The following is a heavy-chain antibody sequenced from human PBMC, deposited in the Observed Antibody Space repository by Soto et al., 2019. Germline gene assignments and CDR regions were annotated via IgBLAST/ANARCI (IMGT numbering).Heavy chain of an antibody. CDR2: INAGNGNT. J-gene: IGHJ4*02. V-gene: IGHV1-3*01. CDR1: GYTFTSYA. D-gene: IGHD6-13*01. Sequence: ASVKVSCKASGYTFTSYAMHWVRQAPGQRLEWMGWINAGNGNTKYSQKFQGRVTITRDTSASTAYMELSSLRSEDTAVYYCARDPPFIAAARSDYWGQGTLVTVSS. CDR3: ARDPPFIAAARSDY.